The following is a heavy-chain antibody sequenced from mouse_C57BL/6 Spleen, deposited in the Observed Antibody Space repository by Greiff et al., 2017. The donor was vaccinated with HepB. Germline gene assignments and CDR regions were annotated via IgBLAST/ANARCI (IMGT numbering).Heavy chain of an antibody. D-gene: IGHD3-2*02. V-gene: IGHV1-80*01. Sequence: QVQLKQSGAELVKPGASVKISCKASGYAFSSYWMNWVKQRPGKGLEWIGQIYPGDGDTNYNGKFKGKATLTADKSSSTAYMQLSSLTSEDSAVYFCASPLGSSGYFDDWGQGTTLTVSS. CDR3: ASPLGSSGYFDD. CDR2: IYPGDGDT. CDR1: GYAFSSYW. J-gene: IGHJ2*01.